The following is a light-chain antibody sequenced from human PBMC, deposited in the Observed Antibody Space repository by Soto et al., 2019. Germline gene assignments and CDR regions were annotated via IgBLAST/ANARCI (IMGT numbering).Light chain of an antibody. V-gene: IGKV3-20*01. Sequence: EILLTQSPGTLSLSPGESATLSCRASQSVGRNYLAWFQHKPDQAPRLLIYDASNSATGVPDRFSGSGSGTDFSLSVTRLESEDFAVYYCHQYAVSPLNFGGGTTVDIK. CDR2: DAS. CDR1: QSVGRNY. J-gene: IGKJ4*01. CDR3: HQYAVSPLN.